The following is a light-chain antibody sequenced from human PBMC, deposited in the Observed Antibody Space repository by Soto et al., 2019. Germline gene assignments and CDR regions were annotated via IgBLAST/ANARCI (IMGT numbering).Light chain of an antibody. J-gene: IGKJ2*01. CDR1: QGIRNG. V-gene: IGKV1-17*01. CDR3: LQHNSYPYT. Sequence: DIQMTQSPSSRSASVGDRVTITCRASQGIRNGLGWYQQKPGKAPKRLIYAASSLESGVPLRFSGTGSGTEFTLTISSLQPEDFATYYCLQHNSYPYTFGQGTKLEIK. CDR2: AAS.